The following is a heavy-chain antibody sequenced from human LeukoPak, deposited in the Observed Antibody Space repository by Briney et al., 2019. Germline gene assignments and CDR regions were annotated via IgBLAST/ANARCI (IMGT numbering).Heavy chain of an antibody. V-gene: IGHV4-34*01. D-gene: IGHD4-17*01. CDR1: GGSFSGYY. CDR3: ARSYGDYVWFSAFDI. J-gene: IGHJ3*02. CDR2: INHSGST. Sequence: SETLSLTCAVYGGSFSGYYWNWIRQPPGKGLQCIGDINHSGSTNYNPSLKSRVTISVDTSKNQFSLKLSSVTAADTAVYYCARSYGDYVWFSAFDIWGQGTMVTVSS.